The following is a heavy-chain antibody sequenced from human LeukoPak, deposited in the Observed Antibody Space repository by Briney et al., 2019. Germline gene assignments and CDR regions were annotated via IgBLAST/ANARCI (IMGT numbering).Heavy chain of an antibody. CDR1: GFTFTGSA. J-gene: IGHJ2*01. D-gene: IGHD1-14*01. CDR3: TGSSDWYFDL. V-gene: IGHV3-73*01. CDR2: IRSKANNYAT. Sequence: GGSLRLSCAASGFTFTGSAMYWVCQASGKGQEWIGRIRSKANNYATAYVASLKGRFTISRDDSKNTAYLQMNSLKTEDTAVYYCTGSSDWYFDLWGRGTLVTVSS.